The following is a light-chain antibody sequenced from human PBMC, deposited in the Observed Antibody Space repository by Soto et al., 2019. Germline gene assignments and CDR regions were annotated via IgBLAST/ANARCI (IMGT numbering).Light chain of an antibody. CDR2: ATF. CDR3: QQYGSTPPLT. J-gene: IGKJ4*01. V-gene: IGKV3-20*01. Sequence: EIVLTQSPGTLSLSPGQRATLSCRASQSVSSSYLAWYQQKPGQAPRLLIFATFTRATGIPDRFSGSGSGTDFTLTISRLEPEDSAVYYCQQYGSTPPLTFGGGTKVDI. CDR1: QSVSSSY.